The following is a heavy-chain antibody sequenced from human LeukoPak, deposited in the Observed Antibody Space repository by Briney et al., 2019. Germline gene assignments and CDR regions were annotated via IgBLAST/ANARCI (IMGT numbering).Heavy chain of an antibody. V-gene: IGHV4-30-4*08. CDR3: ARVAYYYDSSGYSPVDY. CDR2: IYYSGST. J-gene: IGHJ4*02. Sequence: PSQTLSPACTVSGGSISSGDYYWSWIRQPPGKGLEWIGYIYYSGSTYYNPSLKSRVTISVDTSKNQFSLKLSSVTAADTAVYYCARVAYYYDSSGYSPVDYWGQGTLVTVSS. D-gene: IGHD3-22*01. CDR1: GGSISSGDYY.